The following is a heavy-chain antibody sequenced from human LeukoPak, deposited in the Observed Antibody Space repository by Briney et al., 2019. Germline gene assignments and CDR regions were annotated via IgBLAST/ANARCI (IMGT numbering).Heavy chain of an antibody. CDR1: GGSLNGYS. CDR2: IIHSGGT. J-gene: IGHJ5*02. CDR3: ARGLRAFRRVAGIFP. V-gene: IGHV4-34*01. Sequence: SETLSLTCAVSGGSLNGYSYTWIRQPPGKGLEWIGEIIHSGGTSYNPSLKSRLTISVDTSRKQFSLKLTSVTAADTALYFCARGLRAFRRVAGIFPWGRGTKVTVSS. D-gene: IGHD6-19*01.